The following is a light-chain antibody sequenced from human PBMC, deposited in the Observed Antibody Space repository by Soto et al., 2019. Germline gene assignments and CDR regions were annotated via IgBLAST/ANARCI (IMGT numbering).Light chain of an antibody. J-gene: IGKJ3*01. CDR3: QQYDHWPPFT. CDR2: AAS. V-gene: IGKV3-15*01. CDR1: QSISTN. Sequence: VMTQSPATLSVSPGERATLSCPASQSISTNLAWYQQRPGQAPRLLIYAASTRATGVPARFSGSGSGTDFTLTISSLQSEDFAVYHCQQYDHWPPFTFGPGTKVDIK.